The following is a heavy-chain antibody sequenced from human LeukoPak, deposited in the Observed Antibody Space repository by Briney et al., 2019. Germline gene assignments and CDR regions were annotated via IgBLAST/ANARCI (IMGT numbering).Heavy chain of an antibody. J-gene: IGHJ4*02. Sequence: ASVKVSCKASGYTFTSYGISWVRQAPGQGPEWMGWISAYNGNTNYAQKLQGRVTMITDTSTSTAYMELRSLRSDDTAVYYCARVAGLVGGYSSSCHDYWGQGTLVTVSS. CDR2: ISAYNGNT. D-gene: IGHD6-13*01. CDR1: GYTFTSYG. CDR3: ARVAGLVGGYSSSCHDY. V-gene: IGHV1-18*01.